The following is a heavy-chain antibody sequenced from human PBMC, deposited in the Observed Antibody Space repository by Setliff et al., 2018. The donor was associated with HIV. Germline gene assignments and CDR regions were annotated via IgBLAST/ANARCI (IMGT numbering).Heavy chain of an antibody. CDR2: IYTSGST. Sequence: SETLSLTCTVSGGSISSYYWSWIRQPPGKGLEWIGYIYTSGSTNYNPSLKSRVTISVDTSKNQFSLKLSAVTAADTSVYYCARGLSFYDPGGFDYWGQGTLVTVSS. CDR3: ARGLSFYDPGGFDY. D-gene: IGHD3-22*01. V-gene: IGHV4-4*09. J-gene: IGHJ4*02. CDR1: GGSISSYY.